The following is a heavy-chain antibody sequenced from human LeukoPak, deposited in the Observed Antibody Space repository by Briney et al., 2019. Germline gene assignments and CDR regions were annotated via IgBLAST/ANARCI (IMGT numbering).Heavy chain of an antibody. D-gene: IGHD2-15*01. CDR1: GGSISNSGGFY. Sequence: PSETLSLTCTVSGGSISNSGGFYWSWIRQHPGDGLEWIGFISYRGSTYYNPSLKSRVSMSVDTSRSQFSLRLTSVTDEDTAAYYCARISQSSGGFYYWGHGTLVTVSS. CDR2: ISYRGST. CDR3: ARISQSSGGFYY. V-gene: IGHV4-31*02. J-gene: IGHJ4*01.